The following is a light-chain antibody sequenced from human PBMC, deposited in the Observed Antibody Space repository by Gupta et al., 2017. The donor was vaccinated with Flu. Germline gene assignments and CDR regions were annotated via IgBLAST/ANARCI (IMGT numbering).Light chain of an antibody. CDR2: EVS. J-gene: IGLJ2*01. V-gene: IGLV2-8*01. CDR1: SSDVGAYNY. Sequence: SVTISCTGTSSDVGAYNYVSCYQQHPGKAPKLMIYEVSKRPSGVPDRFSGSKSGNTASLTVSGLQAEDEADYYCSSYAGSNNLVFGGGTKLTVL. CDR3: SSYAGSNNLV.